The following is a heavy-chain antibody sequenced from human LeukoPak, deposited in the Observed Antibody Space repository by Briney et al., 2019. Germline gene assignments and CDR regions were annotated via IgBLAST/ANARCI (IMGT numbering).Heavy chain of an antibody. CDR1: GGSFSGYY. V-gene: IGHV4-34*01. J-gene: IGHJ5*02. D-gene: IGHD3-3*01. CDR2: INRSGST. CDR3: ARGKRRGLGVVINWFDP. Sequence: SETLSLTCAVYGGSFSGYYWSWIRQPPGKGLEWIGEINRSGSTNYNPSLKSRVSISVDTSKNQFSLKLSSVTAADTAVYYCARGKRRGLGVVINWFDPWGQGTLVTVSS.